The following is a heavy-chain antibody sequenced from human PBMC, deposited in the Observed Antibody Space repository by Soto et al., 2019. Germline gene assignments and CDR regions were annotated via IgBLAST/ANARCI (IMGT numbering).Heavy chain of an antibody. Sequence: EVQLVESGGGLVQPGRSLRVSCAASGFTFDEYAMHWVRRVPGKGLEWVSRISWNGNIIGYAGSVKGRFTISRDNAKNALYLQMISLRPEDTALYFCAKGGPDAFCGGGRCYFDSWGQGTLVTVSS. CDR2: ISWNGNII. V-gene: IGHV3-9*01. D-gene: IGHD2-15*01. J-gene: IGHJ4*02. CDR3: AKGGPDAFCGGGRCYFDS. CDR1: GFTFDEYA.